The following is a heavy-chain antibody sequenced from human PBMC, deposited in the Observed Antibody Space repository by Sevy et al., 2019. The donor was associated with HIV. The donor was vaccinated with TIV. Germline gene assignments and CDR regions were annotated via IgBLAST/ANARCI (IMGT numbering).Heavy chain of an antibody. CDR3: ARDGARRFFFDY. D-gene: IGHD6-6*01. J-gene: IGHJ4*02. Sequence: TSVKVSCKASGYAFTGYYMHWVRQAPGQGLEWMGWITPNSGDTNYAQKFQGRVTMTRDTSISTAYMELSRLGSDDTAVYYCARDGARRFFFDYWGQGTLVTVSS. V-gene: IGHV1-2*02. CDR2: ITPNSGDT. CDR1: GYAFTGYY.